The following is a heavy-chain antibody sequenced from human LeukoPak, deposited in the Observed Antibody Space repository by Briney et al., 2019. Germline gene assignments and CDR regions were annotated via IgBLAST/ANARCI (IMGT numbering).Heavy chain of an antibody. CDR3: ARGYSHPEY. D-gene: IGHD5-18*01. J-gene: IGHJ4*02. CDR1: GGSISSYY. CDR2: IYNSGNT. Sequence: SETLSLTCTASGGSISSYYWSWIRQPPGKGLEWIGYIYNSGNTNYNPSLKSRVTISVDPSKNQFSLKLSSVTAADTAIYYCARGYSHPEYWGQGTLVTVSS. V-gene: IGHV4-59*01.